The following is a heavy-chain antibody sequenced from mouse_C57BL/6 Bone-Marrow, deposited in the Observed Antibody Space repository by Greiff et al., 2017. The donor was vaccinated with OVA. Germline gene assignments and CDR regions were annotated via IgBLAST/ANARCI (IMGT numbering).Heavy chain of an antibody. D-gene: IGHD1-1*01. CDR1: GFTFSNYW. J-gene: IGHJ3*01. Sequence: EVKLVESGGGLVQPGGSMKLSCVASGFTFSNYWMNWVRQSPEKGLAWVAQIRLKSDNYATPYAVSVKGRFTISRDDSKSSVYLQMNNLRAEDTGIYYCTGYGSSYGGFAYWGQGTLVTVSA. CDR2: IRLKSDNYAT. V-gene: IGHV6-3*01. CDR3: TGYGSSYGGFAY.